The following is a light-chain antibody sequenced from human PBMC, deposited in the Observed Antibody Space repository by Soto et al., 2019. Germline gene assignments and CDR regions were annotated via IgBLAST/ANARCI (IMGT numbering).Light chain of an antibody. CDR1: SSDVGAYDY. Sequence: QSALTQPASVSGSPGQSITISCTGTSSDVGAYDYVSWYQHLPGKVPKLLIFDVSKRPSGISNRFSGFRSGNTASLTISGLQAEDEADYYCTSFTTSTSVVFGGGTKLTVL. CDR3: TSFTTSTSVV. J-gene: IGLJ3*02. CDR2: DVS. V-gene: IGLV2-14*03.